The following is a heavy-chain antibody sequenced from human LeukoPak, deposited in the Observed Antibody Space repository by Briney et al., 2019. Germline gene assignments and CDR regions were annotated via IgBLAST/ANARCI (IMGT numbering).Heavy chain of an antibody. CDR2: IKQDESEK. Sequence: GGSLRLSCTASGFSFSNYWMSWVHQAPGKRLEWVASIKQDESEKYYVDSVKGRFTTSRDNAKSSLYLQMNALRGEDTAVYYCARLVGDVTTWDCWGQGTLVTVSS. D-gene: IGHD1-26*01. CDR3: ARLVGDVTTWDC. CDR1: GFSFSNYW. V-gene: IGHV3-7*03. J-gene: IGHJ4*02.